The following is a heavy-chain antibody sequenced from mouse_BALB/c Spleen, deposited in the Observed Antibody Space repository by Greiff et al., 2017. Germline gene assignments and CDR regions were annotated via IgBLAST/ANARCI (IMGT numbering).Heavy chain of an antibody. Sequence: EVKLVESGPGLVKPSQSLSLTCTVTGYSITSDYAWNWIRQFPGNKLEWMGYISYSGSTSYNPSLKSRISITRDTSKNQFFLQLNSVTTEDTATYYCAREGTRGTSAWFAYWGQGTLVTVSA. CDR2: ISYSGST. D-gene: IGHD3-1*01. V-gene: IGHV3-2*02. CDR1: GYSITSDYA. CDR3: AREGTRGTSAWFAY. J-gene: IGHJ3*01.